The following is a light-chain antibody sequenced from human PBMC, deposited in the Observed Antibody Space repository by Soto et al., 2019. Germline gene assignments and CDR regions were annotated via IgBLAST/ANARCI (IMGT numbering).Light chain of an antibody. CDR1: SNDVGGYNF. CDR2: DVS. CDR3: SSYAGSYTLV. J-gene: IGLJ2*01. Sequence: QSALTQPRSVSGSPGQSVTISCTGTSNDVGGYNFVSWYQQHPGKVPKLFIYDVSRRPSGVPDRFSGSKSGNTASLTISGLLAEEEADYYCSSYAGSYTLVLGGGTKLTVL. V-gene: IGLV2-11*01.